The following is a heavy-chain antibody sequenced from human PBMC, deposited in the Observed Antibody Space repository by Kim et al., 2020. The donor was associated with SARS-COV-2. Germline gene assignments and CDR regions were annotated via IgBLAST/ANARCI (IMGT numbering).Heavy chain of an antibody. Sequence: YARKFKDRVTITADESTSTAYMELSSLRSEDTAVYYCARGHGSGSFPFDYWGQGTLVTVSS. J-gene: IGHJ4*02. V-gene: IGHV1-69*01. D-gene: IGHD3-10*01. CDR3: ARGHGSGSFPFDY.